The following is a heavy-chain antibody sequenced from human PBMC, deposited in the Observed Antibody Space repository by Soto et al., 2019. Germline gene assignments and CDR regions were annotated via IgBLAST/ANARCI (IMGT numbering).Heavy chain of an antibody. CDR3: ARKDKSGYFNWFDP. Sequence: PGESLKISCRTSGYKFTSSWIAWVRQMPGKGLEWMGIIFPSDSDTRYSPSFQGQVTISADRSTSTVFLQWASLKASDTAVYFCARKDKSGYFNWFDPWGQGTLVTAPQ. V-gene: IGHV5-51*01. CDR1: GYKFTSSW. D-gene: IGHD3-22*01. J-gene: IGHJ5*02. CDR2: IFPSDSDT.